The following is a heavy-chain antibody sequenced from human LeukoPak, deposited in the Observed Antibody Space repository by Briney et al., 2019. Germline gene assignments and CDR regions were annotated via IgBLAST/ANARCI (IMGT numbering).Heavy chain of an antibody. D-gene: IGHD3-10*01. V-gene: IGHV3-7*01. CDR3: ARDLGNWFGDLFY. J-gene: IGHJ4*02. CDR2: VKQDVNEK. CDR1: GFTFSSHW. Sequence: PGGSLRLSCAASGFTFSSHWMTWVRQAPGKGLEWVASVKQDVNEKYYVDSVKGRFTISRDNAKKSLYLQMNSLRVEDTAVYYCARDLGNWFGDLFYWGQGVLVTVSS.